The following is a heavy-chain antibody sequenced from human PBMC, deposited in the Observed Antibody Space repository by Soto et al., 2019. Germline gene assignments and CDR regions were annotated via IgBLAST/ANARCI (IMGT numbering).Heavy chain of an antibody. V-gene: IGHV3-66*01. CDR2: IYSGGST. CDR3: TKGVVVITSYFQH. D-gene: IGHD3-22*01. J-gene: IGHJ1*01. Sequence: GGSLRLSCAASGFAVSSNYMSWVRQAPGKGLEWVSVIYSGGSTYYADSVKGRFTISRDNSKNTLYLQMNSLRAEDTAVYYCTKGVVVITSYFQHWGQGT. CDR1: GFAVSSNY.